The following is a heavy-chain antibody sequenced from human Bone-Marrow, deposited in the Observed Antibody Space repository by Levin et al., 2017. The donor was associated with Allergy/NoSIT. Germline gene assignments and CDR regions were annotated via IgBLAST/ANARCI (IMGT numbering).Heavy chain of an antibody. D-gene: IGHD2-8*01. CDR3: ARDDSPIYANGYEAMDV. Sequence: PGESLKISCAASGFTFNNYPMHWVRQAPGKGLQWLAFISHDGSNMYHADSVKGRFTISRDNSKNTVYLQMNSLRPEDTALYYCARDDSPIYANGYEAMDVWGQGTTVTVSS. CDR2: ISHDGSNM. V-gene: IGHV3-30-3*01. CDR1: GFTFNNYP. J-gene: IGHJ6*02.